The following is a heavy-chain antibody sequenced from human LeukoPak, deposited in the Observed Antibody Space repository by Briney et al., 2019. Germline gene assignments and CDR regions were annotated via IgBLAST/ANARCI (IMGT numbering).Heavy chain of an antibody. CDR3: ARPYCSSTSCSYYFDY. D-gene: IGHD2-2*01. Sequence: GESLKISCKGSGYSFTSYWIGWVRQMPGKGLEWMGIIYPGGSDTRYSPSFQGQVTISADKSISTAYLQWSSLKASDTAMYYCARPYCSSTSCSYYFDYWGQGTLVTVSS. J-gene: IGHJ4*02. CDR1: GYSFTSYW. V-gene: IGHV5-51*01. CDR2: IYPGGSDT.